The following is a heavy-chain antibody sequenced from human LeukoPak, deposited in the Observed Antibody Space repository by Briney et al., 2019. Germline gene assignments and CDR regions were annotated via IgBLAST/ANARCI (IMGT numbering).Heavy chain of an antibody. V-gene: IGHV1-69*13. CDR2: IIPIFGTA. J-gene: IGHJ6*02. Sequence: SVKVSCKASGGTFSSYAISWVRQAPGQGLEWMGGIIPIFGTANYAQKFQGRVTITADESTGTAYMELSSLRSEDTAVYYCARDRGIAAPGTLGSYYYGMDVWGQGTTVTVSS. CDR1: GGTFSSYA. D-gene: IGHD6-13*01. CDR3: ARDRGIAAPGTLGSYYYGMDV.